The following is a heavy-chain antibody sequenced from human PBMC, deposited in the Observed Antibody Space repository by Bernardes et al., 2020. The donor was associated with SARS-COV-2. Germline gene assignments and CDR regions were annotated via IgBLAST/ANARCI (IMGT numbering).Heavy chain of an antibody. V-gene: IGHV3-23*01. CDR1: GFIFSDFA. Sequence: GGSLRLSCAASGFIFSDFAMTWVRQAPGRGLEWVSPISGSCSYYADSVKGRFTISRDKSKKEVYLHMNNLRAEDTALYHCTKDPGYMSAYWGKGALVTVSS. CDR3: TKDPGYMSAY. D-gene: IGHD6-13*01. CDR2: ISGSCS. J-gene: IGHJ4*02.